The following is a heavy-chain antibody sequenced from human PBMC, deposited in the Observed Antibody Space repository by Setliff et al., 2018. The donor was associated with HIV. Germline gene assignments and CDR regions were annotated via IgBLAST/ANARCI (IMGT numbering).Heavy chain of an antibody. CDR1: GLTFSSYG. Sequence: GGSLRLSCADSGLTFSSYGMHWVRQAPGKGLEWVALIRYGGSNQYYADSVKGRFTISSDNSKNTLYLQMNSLRADDTAVYYCVGEVGASRLVSWGQGTLVTVSS. CDR2: IRYGGSNQ. D-gene: IGHD1-26*01. V-gene: IGHV3-30*02. CDR3: VGEVGASRLVS. J-gene: IGHJ4*02.